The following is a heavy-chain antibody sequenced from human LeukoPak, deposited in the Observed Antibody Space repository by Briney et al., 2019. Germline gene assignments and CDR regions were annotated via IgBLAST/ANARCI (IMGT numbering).Heavy chain of an antibody. CDR1: GGSISSSSYY. CDR2: IYYSGST. V-gene: IGHV4-39*07. D-gene: IGHD6-19*01. J-gene: IGHJ5*02. Sequence: SETLSLTCTVSGGSISSSSYYWGWIRQPPGKGLEWIGSIYYSGSTYYNPSLKSRVTISVDTSKNQFSLKLSSVTAADTAVYYCARGVRRGCSSRNWFDPWGQGTLVTVSS. CDR3: ARGVRRGCSSRNWFDP.